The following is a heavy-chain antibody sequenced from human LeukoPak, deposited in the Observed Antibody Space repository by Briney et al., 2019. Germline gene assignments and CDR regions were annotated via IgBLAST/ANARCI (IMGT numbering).Heavy chain of an antibody. D-gene: IGHD6-19*01. J-gene: IGHJ6*02. Sequence: SETLSLTCAVYGGSFSGYCWSWIRQPPGKGLEWIGEINHSGSTNYNPSLKSRVTISVDTSKNQFSLKLNSVTPEDTAVYYCARLIAVAGAPKRGAGDVWGQGTTVTVSS. CDR2: INHSGST. V-gene: IGHV4-34*01. CDR3: ARLIAVAGAPKRGAGDV. CDR1: GGSFSGYC.